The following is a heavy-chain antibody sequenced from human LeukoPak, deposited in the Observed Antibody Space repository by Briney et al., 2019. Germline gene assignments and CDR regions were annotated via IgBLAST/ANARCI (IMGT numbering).Heavy chain of an antibody. CDR1: GNTFSSNI. J-gene: IGHJ3*01. CDR2: INAGNGNT. Sequence: ASVKVSCKTSGNTFSSNIINWVRQAPGQRLDWMGWINAGNGNTKYSEKFQGRVTITRDTSASTVYMELSSLRSEDTAVYYCASERPTTTAFHVWGQGTMVTVSP. D-gene: IGHD1-14*01. CDR3: ASERPTTTAFHV. V-gene: IGHV1-3*01.